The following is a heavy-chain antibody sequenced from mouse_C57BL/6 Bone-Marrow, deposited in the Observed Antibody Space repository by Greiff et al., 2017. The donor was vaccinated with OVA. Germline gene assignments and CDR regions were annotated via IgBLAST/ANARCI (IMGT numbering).Heavy chain of an antibody. CDR2: IRSKSNNYAT. V-gene: IGHV10-1*01. CDR1: GFSFNTYA. Sequence: EADGGLVQPKGSLKLSCAASGFSFNTYAMNWVRQAPGKGLEWVARIRSKSNNYATYYADSVKDRFTISRDDSESMLYLQMNNLKTEDTAMNYCVRYGRMDYWGQGTSVTVSS. CDR3: VRYGRMDY. D-gene: IGHD1-1*01. J-gene: IGHJ4*01.